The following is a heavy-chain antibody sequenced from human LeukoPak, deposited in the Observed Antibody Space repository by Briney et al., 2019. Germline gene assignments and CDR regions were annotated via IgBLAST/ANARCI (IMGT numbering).Heavy chain of an antibody. J-gene: IGHJ4*02. CDR1: GFTFDDYG. CDR3: ARGYGGYSYVQPFDY. Sequence: PGGSLRLSCAASGFTFDDYGMSWVRQAPGKGLEWVSGINWNGGSTGYADSVKGRFTISRDYAKNSLYLQMNSLRAEDTALYYCARGYGGYSYVQPFDYWGQGTLVTVSS. D-gene: IGHD5-18*01. V-gene: IGHV3-20*04. CDR2: INWNGGST.